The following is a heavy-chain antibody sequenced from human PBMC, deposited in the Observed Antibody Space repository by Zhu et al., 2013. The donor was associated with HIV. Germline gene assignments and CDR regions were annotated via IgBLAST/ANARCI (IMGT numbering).Heavy chain of an antibody. V-gene: IGHV1-69*01. CDR1: GGTFSSYA. CDR2: IIPIFGTA. Sequence: QVQLVQSGAEVKKPGSSVKVSCKASGGTFSSYAISWVRQAPGQGLEWMGGIIPIFGTANYAQKFQGRVTITADESTSTAYMELSSLRSEDTAVYYCARDSVDYDSSVQGYYGMDVWGQGTTGHRLL. CDR3: ARDSVDYDSSVQGYYGMDV. D-gene: IGHD3-22*01. J-gene: IGHJ6*02.